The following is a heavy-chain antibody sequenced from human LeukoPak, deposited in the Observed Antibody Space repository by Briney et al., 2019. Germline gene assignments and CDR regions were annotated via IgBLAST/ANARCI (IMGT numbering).Heavy chain of an antibody. CDR3: VVVVEPPDSDGFDV. D-gene: IGHD1-14*01. Sequence: GGSLRLSCAASGFTFGNSWVHWVRQAPGKELVWVSLINADGSTTTYADSVKGRFTISRDNARNTLSLQMNSLTIEDTAVYYCVVVVEPPDSDGFDVWGQGTMITVSS. J-gene: IGHJ3*01. CDR2: INADGSTT. V-gene: IGHV3-74*01. CDR1: GFTFGNSW.